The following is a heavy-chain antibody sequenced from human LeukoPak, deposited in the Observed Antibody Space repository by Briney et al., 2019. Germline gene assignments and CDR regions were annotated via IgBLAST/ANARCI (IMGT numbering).Heavy chain of an antibody. V-gene: IGHV3-74*01. CDR3: ARDRQWSSGYSPDY. Sequence: GGFLRLSCAASGFTFTSHWMHWVRQAPGKGLVWVSRINSDGSNTRYADSVEGRFTISRDNAKSTLYLQMNSLRAEDTAVYYCARDRQWSSGYSPDYWGQGTLVTVPS. J-gene: IGHJ4*02. D-gene: IGHD3-22*01. CDR1: GFTFTSHW. CDR2: INSDGSNT.